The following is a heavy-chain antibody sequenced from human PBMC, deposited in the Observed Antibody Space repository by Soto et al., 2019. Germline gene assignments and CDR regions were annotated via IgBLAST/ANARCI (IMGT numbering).Heavy chain of an antibody. J-gene: IGHJ4*02. D-gene: IGHD3-22*01. CDR2: ISSDGHHQ. CDR3: SRGTYYPQSSGLHADY. CDR1: GFTFNDYA. V-gene: IGHV3-30*03. Sequence: LRLSCATSGFTFNDYAMYWVRQAPGQGLEWVAMISSDGHHQFYVDNLRGRFTVSRDNSKNTLFLQMNSLRPEDTAVYYCSRGTYYPQSSGLHADYWGPGTVVTVSS.